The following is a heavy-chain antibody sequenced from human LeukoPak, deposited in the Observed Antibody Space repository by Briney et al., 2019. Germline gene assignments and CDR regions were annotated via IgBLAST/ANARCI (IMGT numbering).Heavy chain of an antibody. J-gene: IGHJ4*02. CDR2: INHSGST. CDR3: ARGRDSEGSSWFDFDY. CDR1: GGSFSGYY. Sequence: SETLSLTCAVYGGSFSGYYWSWIRQPPGKGLEWIGKINHSGSTNYNPSLKSRVTISVDTSKNQFSLKLSSVTAADTAVYYCARGRDSEGSSWFDFDYWGQGTLVTVSS. V-gene: IGHV4-34*01. D-gene: IGHD6-13*01.